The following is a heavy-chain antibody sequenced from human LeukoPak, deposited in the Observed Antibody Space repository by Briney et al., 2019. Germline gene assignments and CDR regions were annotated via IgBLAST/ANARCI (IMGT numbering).Heavy chain of an antibody. Sequence: GRSLRLSCAASGFTFDDYAMHWVRQAPGKGLEWVSGISWNSGSIGYADSVKGRFTISRDNAKNSLNLQMSSLRAEDTALYYCAKGIVGFDYWGQGTLVTVSS. D-gene: IGHD3-16*02. V-gene: IGHV3-9*01. CDR3: AKGIVGFDY. CDR1: GFTFDDYA. J-gene: IGHJ4*02. CDR2: ISWNSGSI.